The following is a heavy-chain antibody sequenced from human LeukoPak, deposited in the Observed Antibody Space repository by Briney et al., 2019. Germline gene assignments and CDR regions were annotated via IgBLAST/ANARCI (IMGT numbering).Heavy chain of an antibody. D-gene: IGHD2-15*01. V-gene: IGHV3-23*01. CDR2: ISGSGGST. CDR3: AKDAEQRGGYCSGGSSSDGGY. CDR1: GFTFSSYA. J-gene: IGHJ4*02. Sequence: PGGSLRLSCAASGFTFSSYAMSWVRQAPGKGLEWVSAISGSGGSTYYADSVKGRFTISRDNSKNTLYLQMNSLRAEDTAVYYCAKDAEQRGGYCSGGSSSDGGYWGQGTLVTVSS.